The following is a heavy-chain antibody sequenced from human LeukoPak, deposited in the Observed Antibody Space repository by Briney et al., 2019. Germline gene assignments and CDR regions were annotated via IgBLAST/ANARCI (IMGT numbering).Heavy chain of an antibody. CDR3: ARAYYDFWSGYHTMYNWFDP. CDR1: GGSFSGYY. D-gene: IGHD3-3*01. J-gene: IGHJ5*02. Sequence: PSETLSLTCAVYGGSFSGYYWSWIRQPAGKGLEWIGRIYTSGSTNYNPSLKSRVTMSVDTSKNQFSLKLSSVTAADTAVYYCARAYYDFWSGYHTMYNWFDPWGQGTLVTVSS. CDR2: IYTSGST. V-gene: IGHV4-59*10.